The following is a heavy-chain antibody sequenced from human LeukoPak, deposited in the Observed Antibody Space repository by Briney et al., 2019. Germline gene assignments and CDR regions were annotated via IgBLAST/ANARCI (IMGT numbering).Heavy chain of an antibody. CDR3: AKDEGVEMATIGY. CDR2: ITFRSDETV. Sequence: GGSLRLSCAASEFTFSSYNMNWVRQAPGKGLEWLAYITFRSDETVYYADSVKGRFTISRDDDKSSLFLQMNSLRAEDTAVYYCAKDEGVEMATIGYWGQGTLVTVSS. J-gene: IGHJ4*02. V-gene: IGHV3-48*01. CDR1: EFTFSSYN. D-gene: IGHD5-24*01.